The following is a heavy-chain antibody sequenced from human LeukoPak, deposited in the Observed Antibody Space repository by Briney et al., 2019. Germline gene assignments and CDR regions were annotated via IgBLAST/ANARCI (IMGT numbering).Heavy chain of an antibody. J-gene: IGHJ5*02. CDR1: GFTFSSYA. V-gene: IGHV3-64*01. D-gene: IGHD3-9*01. CDR3: ARDLRAQYYDILTEENWFDP. CDR2: ISSNGGST. Sequence: PGGSLRLSCAASGFTFSSYAMHWVRQAPGKGLEYVSAISSNGGSTYYANSVKGTFTISRDNSKNTLYLQMGSLRAEDMAVYYCARDLRAQYYDILTEENWFDPWGQGTLVTVSS.